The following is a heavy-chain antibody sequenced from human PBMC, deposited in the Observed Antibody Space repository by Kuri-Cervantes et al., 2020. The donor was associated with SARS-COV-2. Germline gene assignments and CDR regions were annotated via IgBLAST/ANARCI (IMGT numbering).Heavy chain of an antibody. CDR2: INPSGGST. D-gene: IGHD5-12*01. CDR1: GGTFSSYA. V-gene: IGHV1-46*01. J-gene: IGHJ4*02. Sequence: ASVKVSCKASGGTFSSYAISWVRQAPGQGLEWMGIINPSGGSTSYAQKFQGRVTMTRDTSTSTVYMELSSLRSEDTAVYYCAANGYSGYDLASYWGQGTLVTVSS. CDR3: AANGYSGYDLASY.